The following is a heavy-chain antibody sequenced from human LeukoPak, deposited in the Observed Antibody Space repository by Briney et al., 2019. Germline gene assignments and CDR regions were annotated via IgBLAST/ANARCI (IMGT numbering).Heavy chain of an antibody. CDR3: ARDRGDFWSGYYPDY. D-gene: IGHD3-3*01. CDR1: GYTFTSYY. J-gene: IGHJ4*02. Sequence: KVSCKASGYTFTSYYMHWVRQAPGQGREWMGWINPNSGGTNYAQKVQGRVTMTRDTSISTAYMELSRLRSDDTAVYYCARDRGDFWSGYYPDYWGQGTLVTVSS. V-gene: IGHV1-2*02. CDR2: INPNSGGT.